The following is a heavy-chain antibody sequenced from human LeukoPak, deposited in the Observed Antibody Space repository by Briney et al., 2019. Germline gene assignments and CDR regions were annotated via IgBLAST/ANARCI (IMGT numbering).Heavy chain of an antibody. CDR1: GFTFSSYA. J-gene: IGHJ4*02. D-gene: IGHD1-26*01. V-gene: IGHV3-23*01. Sequence: GGSLRLSCAASGFTFSSYAMSWVRQAPGKGLEWVSAISGSGGSTYYADSVKGRFTISRDNSKNTLYLQMYSLRAEDTAVYYCAKDEWELPYFDYWGQGTLVTVSS. CDR2: ISGSGGST. CDR3: AKDEWELPYFDY.